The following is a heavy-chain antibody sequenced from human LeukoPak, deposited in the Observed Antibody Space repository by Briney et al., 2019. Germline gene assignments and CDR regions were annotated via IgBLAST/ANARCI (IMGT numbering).Heavy chain of an antibody. CDR1: GGSFSGYY. CDR3: ARGQGGNYYLNYFDY. D-gene: IGHD1-26*01. Sequence: KPSETLSLTCAVYGGSFSGYYWSWIRQPPGKGLEWIGHFYYSGSTNYNPSLWSRVTISVDTSRNQFSLRLTSVTAADTAVYYCARGQGGNYYLNYFDYWGQGALVTVSS. J-gene: IGHJ4*02. CDR2: FYYSGST. V-gene: IGHV4-59*12.